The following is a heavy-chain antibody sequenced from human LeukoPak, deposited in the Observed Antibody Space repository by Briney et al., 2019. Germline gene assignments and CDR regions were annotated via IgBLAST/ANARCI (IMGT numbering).Heavy chain of an antibody. Sequence: GGSLRLSCAASGFTFNNFAMSWVRQAPGKGTEWVSAISDSGGTTVYADSVRGRFTISRDNSKNTLYLQMNSLRAEDSAVFYCVKEVGPYRSDGTCDTGNWFDPWGQGTQVTVSS. CDR3: VKEVGPYRSDGTCDTGNWFDP. CDR2: ISDSGGTT. CDR1: GFTFNNFA. V-gene: IGHV3-23*01. J-gene: IGHJ5*02. D-gene: IGHD2-15*01.